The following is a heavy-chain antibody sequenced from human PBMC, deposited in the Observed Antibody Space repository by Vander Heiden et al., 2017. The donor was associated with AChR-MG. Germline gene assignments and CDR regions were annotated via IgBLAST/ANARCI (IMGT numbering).Heavy chain of an antibody. J-gene: IGHJ3*02. V-gene: IGHV3-9*01. CDR1: GFTFDDYA. D-gene: IGHD2-15*01. CDR2: ISWNSGSI. CDR3: AKDDELGYCSGGSCYSGAFDI. Sequence: EVQLVESGGGLVQPGRSLRLSCAASGFTFDDYAMPWVRQAPGKGLEWVAGISWNSGSIGYADSVKGRFTISRDNAKNSLYLQMNSLRAEDTALYYCAKDDELGYCSGGSCYSGAFDIWGQGTMVTVSS.